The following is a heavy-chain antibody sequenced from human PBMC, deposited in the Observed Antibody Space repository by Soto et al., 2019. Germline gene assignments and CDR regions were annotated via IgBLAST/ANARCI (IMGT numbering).Heavy chain of an antibody. CDR3: ASDSGIGYSNSNNWFDP. J-gene: IGHJ5*02. D-gene: IGHD4-4*01. CDR1: GYTFTSHD. Sequence: ASVKVSCKASGYTFTSHDINWVRQAPGQGLEWMGWMTAYKGNTNYPQKFQGRVTMTTDTSTSTAYMELRSLRPDDTAVYYCASDSGIGYSNSNNWFDPWGQGTLVTVSS. CDR2: MTAYKGNT. V-gene: IGHV1-18*01.